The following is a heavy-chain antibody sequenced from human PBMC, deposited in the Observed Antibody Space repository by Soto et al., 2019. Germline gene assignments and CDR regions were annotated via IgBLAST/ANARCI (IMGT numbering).Heavy chain of an antibody. CDR3: AKDGLYCSGGSCRGYYGMDV. CDR2: ISYDGSNK. CDR1: GFTFSSYG. V-gene: IGHV3-30*18. J-gene: IGHJ6*02. Sequence: GGSLRLSCAASGFTFSSYGMHWVRQAPGKGLEWVAVISYDGSNKYYADSVKGRFTISRDNSKNTLYLQMNSLRAEDTAVYYCAKDGLYCSGGSCRGYYGMDVWGQGTTVTVSS. D-gene: IGHD2-15*01.